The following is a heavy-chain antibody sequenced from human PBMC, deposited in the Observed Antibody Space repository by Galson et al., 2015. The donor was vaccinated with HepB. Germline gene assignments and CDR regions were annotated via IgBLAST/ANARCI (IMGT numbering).Heavy chain of an antibody. CDR3: VRGTTAPDY. J-gene: IGHJ4*02. CDR1: GFTFSNYG. V-gene: IGHV3-23*01. Sequence: SLRLSCAASGFTFSNYGMSWVRQAPGKGLECVAAISRAGDTSDYAESVKGRFTVSRDSSKSTLYLQMNGLRADDTAIYYCVRGTTAPDYWGQGTLVTVSS. CDR2: ISRAGDTS. D-gene: IGHD2/OR15-2a*01.